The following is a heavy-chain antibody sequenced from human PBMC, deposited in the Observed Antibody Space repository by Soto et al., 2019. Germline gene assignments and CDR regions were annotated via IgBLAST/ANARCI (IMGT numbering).Heavy chain of an antibody. CDR2: ISGSGGST. D-gene: IGHD6-19*01. CDR1: GFTFSSYA. CDR3: AKERAVAGTGY. Sequence: GGSLRLSCAASGFTFSSYAMSWVRQAPGKGLEWVSAISGSGGSTYYADYVKGRFTISRDNSKNTLFLQINSLRAEDTAVYYCAKERAVAGTGYWGQGTLVTVSS. J-gene: IGHJ4*02. V-gene: IGHV3-23*01.